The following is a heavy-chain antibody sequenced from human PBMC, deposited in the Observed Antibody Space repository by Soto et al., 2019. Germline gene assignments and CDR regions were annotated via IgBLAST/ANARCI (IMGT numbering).Heavy chain of an antibody. CDR1: GYTFPSYD. D-gene: IGHD1-26*01. CDR2: MNPNSGNT. CDR3: ARGRSQSRWFDP. J-gene: IGHJ5*02. V-gene: IGHV1-8*01. Sequence: ASVKVSCKASGYTFPSYDINWLRQATGQGLEWMGWMNPNSGNTGYAQKFQGRVTMTRNTSISTAYMELSSLRSEDTAVYYCARGRSQSRWFDPWGQGTLVTVSS.